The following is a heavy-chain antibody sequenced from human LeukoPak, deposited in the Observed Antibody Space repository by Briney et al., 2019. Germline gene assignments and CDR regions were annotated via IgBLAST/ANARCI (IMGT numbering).Heavy chain of an antibody. D-gene: IGHD3-10*01. V-gene: IGHV1-18*01. CDR1: GYTFTSYG. CDR2: ISAYNGNT. CDR3: AIEVLWFGELFFDY. J-gene: IGHJ4*02. Sequence: VASVKVSCKASGYTFTSYGISWVRQAPGQGLEWMGWISAYNGNTNYAQKLQGRVTMTTDTSTSTAYMELRSLRSDDTAVYYCAIEVLWFGELFFDYWGQGTLVTVSS.